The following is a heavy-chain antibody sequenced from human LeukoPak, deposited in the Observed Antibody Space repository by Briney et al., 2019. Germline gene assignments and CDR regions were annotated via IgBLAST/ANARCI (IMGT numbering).Heavy chain of an antibody. V-gene: IGHV3-23*01. Sequence: GGSLRLSCAASGFTFRSYAMSWVRQAPGKGLEWVSTISDSGGSTYYVDSVKGRFTISRDNSKNMVYLQMNSLRAEDTAVFFCAKHDGNYNFASWGQGTLVSVSS. CDR2: ISDSGGST. D-gene: IGHD1-7*01. J-gene: IGHJ4*02. CDR1: GFTFRSYA. CDR3: AKHDGNYNFAS.